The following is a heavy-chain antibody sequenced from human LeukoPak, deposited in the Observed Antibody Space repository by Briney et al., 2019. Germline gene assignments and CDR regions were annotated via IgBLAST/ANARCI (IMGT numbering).Heavy chain of an antibody. D-gene: IGHD3-10*01. CDR3: ATDDHGSGSYSY. V-gene: IGHV3-23*01. J-gene: IGHJ4*02. CDR1: GFTFSTYA. CDR2: ISGSGGST. Sequence: GGSLRLSCAASGFTFSTYAMTWVRQAPGKGLEWVSAISGSGGSTYYADSVKGRFTISRDNSKNTLYLQMNSLRAEDTAVYYCATDDHGSGSYSYWGQGTLVTVSS.